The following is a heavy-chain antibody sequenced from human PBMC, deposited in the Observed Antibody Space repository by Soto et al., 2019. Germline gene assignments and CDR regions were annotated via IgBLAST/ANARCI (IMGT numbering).Heavy chain of an antibody. V-gene: IGHV1-8*01. CDR1: GYTFSDFD. J-gene: IGHJ6*02. Sequence: ASVKISCKASGYTFSDFDINWLRQASGQGPEWMGWMNAKSGDTFFAQRFQGKFNMTWDTSLSTAYMEVGSLTSDDTAIYYCARGNPFNYAGFDVWGQGTTVTVSS. CDR3: ARGNPFNYAGFDV. D-gene: IGHD3-16*01. CDR2: MNAKSGDT.